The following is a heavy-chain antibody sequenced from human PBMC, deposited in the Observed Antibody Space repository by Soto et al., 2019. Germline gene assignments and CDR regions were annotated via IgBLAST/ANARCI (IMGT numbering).Heavy chain of an antibody. Sequence: KASETLSLTCTVSGGSISSGGYYWSWIRQHPGKGLEWIGYIYYSGSTYYNPSLKSRVTISVDTSKNQFSLKLSSVTAADTAVYYCARGARVVVVVAATSYYYYGMDVWGQGTTVTVSS. CDR3: ARGARVVVVVAATSYYYYGMDV. CDR2: IYYSGST. J-gene: IGHJ6*02. V-gene: IGHV4-31*03. D-gene: IGHD2-15*01. CDR1: GGSISSGGYY.